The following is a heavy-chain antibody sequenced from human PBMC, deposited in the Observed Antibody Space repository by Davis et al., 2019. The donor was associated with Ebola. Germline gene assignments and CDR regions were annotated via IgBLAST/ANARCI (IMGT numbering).Heavy chain of an antibody. D-gene: IGHD5/OR15-5a*01. Sequence: ASVKVSCKASGGTFSSYAISWVRQAPGQGLEWMGWIHPNTGGTNYAQKFQGRVTMTRDTSINTAYMQLTRLTSDDTAVYYCARKGLYDGFTEPDDIWGQGTRVTVSS. CDR2: IHPNTGGT. CDR1: GGTFSSYA. CDR3: ARKGLYDGFTEPDDI. V-gene: IGHV1-2*02. J-gene: IGHJ4*02.